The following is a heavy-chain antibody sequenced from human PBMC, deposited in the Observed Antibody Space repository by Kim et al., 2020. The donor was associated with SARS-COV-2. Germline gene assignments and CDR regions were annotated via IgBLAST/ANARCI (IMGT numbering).Heavy chain of an antibody. Sequence: NNDGSSTGYADSVKGRFTISRDNAKNTVNLQMNSRRGDDTAVYYCVKGGAHWGQGSLVTVSS. V-gene: IGHV3-74*01. J-gene: IGHJ4*02. CDR3: VKGGAH. CDR2: NNDGSST. D-gene: IGHD2-15*01.